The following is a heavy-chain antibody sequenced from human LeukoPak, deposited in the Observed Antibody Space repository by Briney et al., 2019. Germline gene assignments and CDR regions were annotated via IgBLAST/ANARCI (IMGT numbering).Heavy chain of an antibody. CDR1: GFTFSSYS. V-gene: IGHV3-48*01. D-gene: IGHD6-19*01. CDR3: ARGSSDQWLDPFDY. Sequence: PGGSLRLSCAASGFTFSSYSMNWVRQAPGKGLEWVSYISSSSSTIYYADSVKGRFTISRDNAKNSLYLKMNSLRAEDTAVYYCARGSSDQWLDPFDYWGQGTLVTVSS. CDR2: ISSSSSTI. J-gene: IGHJ4*02.